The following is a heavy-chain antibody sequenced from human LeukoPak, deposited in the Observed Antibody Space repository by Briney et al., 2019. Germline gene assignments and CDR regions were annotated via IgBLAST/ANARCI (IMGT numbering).Heavy chain of an antibody. J-gene: IGHJ5*02. V-gene: IGHV5-10-1*01. CDR3: TRLGEQWLVHNWFDP. Sequence: GESLKISCKASGYTFTTYWISWVRQMPGKGLEWMGRIDPSDSYTNYSPSFQGHVTISLDKSISTAYLQWSSLKASDTAMYYCTRLGEQWLVHNWFDPWGQGALVTVSS. D-gene: IGHD6-19*01. CDR1: GYTFTTYW. CDR2: IDPSDSYT.